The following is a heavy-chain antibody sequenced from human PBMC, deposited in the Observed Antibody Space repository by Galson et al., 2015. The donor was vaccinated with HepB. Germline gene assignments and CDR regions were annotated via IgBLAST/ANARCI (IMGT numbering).Heavy chain of an antibody. D-gene: IGHD3-16*02. CDR2: IFSNDEK. Sequence: PALVKPTQTLTLTCTVSGFSLSNARMGVSWIRQPPGKALEWLAHIFSNDEKSYSTSLKSRPTIPKDTSKSQVVLTMTNMDPVDTATYYCARIALDYIWGSYRNDAFDIWGQGTMVTVSS. J-gene: IGHJ3*02. CDR3: ARIALDYIWGSYRNDAFDI. CDR1: GFSLSNARMG. V-gene: IGHV2-26*01.